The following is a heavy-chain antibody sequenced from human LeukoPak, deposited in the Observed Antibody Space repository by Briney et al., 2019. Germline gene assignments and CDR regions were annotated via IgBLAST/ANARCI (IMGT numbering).Heavy chain of an antibody. V-gene: IGHV1-69*04. CDR2: IISILGIA. J-gene: IGHJ4*02. D-gene: IGHD5-12*01. CDR3: ARGSDSGYDYTFDY. CDR1: GGTFSSYA. Sequence: SVKVSCKASGGTFSSYAISWVRQAPGQGLEWMGRIISILGIANYAQKFQGRVTITADKSTSTAYMELSSLRSEDTAVYYCARGSDSGYDYTFDYWGQGTLVTVSS.